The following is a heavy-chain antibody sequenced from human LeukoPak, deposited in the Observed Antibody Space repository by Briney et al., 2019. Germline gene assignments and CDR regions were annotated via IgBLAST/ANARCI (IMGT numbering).Heavy chain of an antibody. Sequence: AGGSLRLSCAASGFTFNNYAMSWVRQAPGKGLEWVSAISGSGGSTYYADSVKGRFTISRDNSKNTLYLQMNSLRAEDTAVYYCAKDKAAAGLMYYFDYWGQGTLVTVSS. CDR1: GFTFNNYA. J-gene: IGHJ4*02. D-gene: IGHD6-13*01. CDR2: ISGSGGST. CDR3: AKDKAAAGLMYYFDY. V-gene: IGHV3-23*01.